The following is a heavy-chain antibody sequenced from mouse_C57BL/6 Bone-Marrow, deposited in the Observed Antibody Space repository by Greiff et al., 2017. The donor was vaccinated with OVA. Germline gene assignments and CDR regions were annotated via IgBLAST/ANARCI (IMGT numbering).Heavy chain of an antibody. CDR1: GISITTGNYR. Sequence: EVKLQESGPGLVKPSQTVFLTCTVSGISITTGNYRWSWIRQFSGNKLEWIAYIYYSGTITYNPSLTSRTTITRDTPQNQFFLEMNSLTAEDTATFYCAQDYFDYFDYWGKGTTLTVSS. CDR3: AQDYFDYFDY. CDR2: IYYSGTI. V-gene: IGHV3-5*01. J-gene: IGHJ2*01. D-gene: IGHD1-1*01.